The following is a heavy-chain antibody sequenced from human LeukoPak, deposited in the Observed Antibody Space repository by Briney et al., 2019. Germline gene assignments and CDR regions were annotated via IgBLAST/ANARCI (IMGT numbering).Heavy chain of an antibody. J-gene: IGHJ3*02. CDR3: ARAPEWPIEGAFDI. V-gene: IGHV3-30-3*01. CDR2: ISYDGSNK. Sequence: GGSLRLSCAASGFTFSSYAMHWVRQAPGKGLEWVAVISYDGSNKYYADSVKGRFTISRDNSKNTLYLLMNSLRAEDTAVYYCARAPEWPIEGAFDIWGQGTMVTVSS. CDR1: GFTFSSYA. D-gene: IGHD3-3*01.